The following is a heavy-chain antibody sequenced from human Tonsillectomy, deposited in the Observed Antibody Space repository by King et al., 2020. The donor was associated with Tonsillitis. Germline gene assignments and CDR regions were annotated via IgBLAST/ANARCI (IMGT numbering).Heavy chain of an antibody. J-gene: IGHJ6*02. CDR2: IGWNSGVI. D-gene: IGHD6-13*01. CDR3: TKTIEAAVYYYCGMDV. Sequence: DVQLVESGGGLVQPGRSMRLSCAASGFVFDDYAMHWVRQAPGRGLEWVSGIGWNSGVIGYADSVKGRFTISRDNAKNSLYLQMNSLRAEDTALYYCTKTIEAAVYYYCGMDVCGQGTTVTVSS. V-gene: IGHV3-9*01. CDR1: GFVFDDYA.